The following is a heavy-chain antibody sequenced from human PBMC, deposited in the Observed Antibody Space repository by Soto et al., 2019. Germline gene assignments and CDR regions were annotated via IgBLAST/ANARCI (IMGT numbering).Heavy chain of an antibody. CDR3: AREGGSGTSCSYRAYSLDV. CDR2: IYSGGST. V-gene: IGHV3-53*01. J-gene: IGHJ6*02. D-gene: IGHD2-2*01. Sequence: LRLSCAASGFTVSSNYMSWVRQAPRKGLEWVSVIYSGGSTYYADSVKGRFTISRDNSKNTLYLQMNSLRAEDTAVYYCAREGGSGTSCSYRAYSLDVWRPWTTVTVSS. CDR1: GFTVSSNY.